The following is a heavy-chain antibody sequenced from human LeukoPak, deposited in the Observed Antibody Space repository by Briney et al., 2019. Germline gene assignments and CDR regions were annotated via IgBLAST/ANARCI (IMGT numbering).Heavy chain of an antibody. CDR1: GGSISSYY. J-gene: IGHJ5*02. Sequence: SETLSLTCTVSGGSISSYYWSWIRQPPGKGLEWIGYIYYSGSTNYNPSLKSRVTISVDTSKNQFSLKLSSVTAADTAVYYCARDFHLGYCSGGSCYGGWFDPWGQGTLVTVSS. CDR3: ARDFHLGYCSGGSCYGGWFDP. D-gene: IGHD2-15*01. CDR2: IYYSGST. V-gene: IGHV4-59*01.